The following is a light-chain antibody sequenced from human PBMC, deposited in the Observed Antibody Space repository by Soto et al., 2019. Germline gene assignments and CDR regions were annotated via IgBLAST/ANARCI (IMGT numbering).Light chain of an antibody. CDR2: DVS. CDR1: SSDVGGSDY. Sequence: QSALTQPRSVSGSPGQSVTISCTGTSSDVGGSDYVSWYLLHPGKAPKLMIYDVSERPSGVPDRFSGSKSGNTASLTISGLQPEDEADYYCSSYAGIYTYVFGTWTKLTVL. J-gene: IGLJ1*01. CDR3: SSYAGIYTYV. V-gene: IGLV2-11*01.